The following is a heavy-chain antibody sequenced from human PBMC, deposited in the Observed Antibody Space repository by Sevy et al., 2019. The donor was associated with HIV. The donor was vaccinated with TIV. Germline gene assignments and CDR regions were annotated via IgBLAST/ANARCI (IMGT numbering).Heavy chain of an antibody. CDR3: ASDCSSTSCLWGLDV. CDR1: GFTFSSYW. J-gene: IGHJ6*02. D-gene: IGHD2-2*01. V-gene: IGHV3-7*03. Sequence: GGSLRLSCAASGFTFSSYWMSWVRQAPGKGLEWVANLKRDGSEKYYVHSVKGRFTISRDKAKNSLYLQMNSLRAEDTAVYYCASDCSSTSCLWGLDVWGQGTTVTVSS. CDR2: LKRDGSEK.